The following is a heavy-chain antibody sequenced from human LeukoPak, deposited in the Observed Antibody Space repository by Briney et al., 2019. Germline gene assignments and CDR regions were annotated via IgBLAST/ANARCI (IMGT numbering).Heavy chain of an antibody. V-gene: IGHV4-59*01. D-gene: IGHD2/OR15-2a*01. CDR1: GGSISSYY. CDR2: IYYSGST. Sequence: SETLSLTCTVSGGSISSYYWSWIRQPPGKGLEWIGYIYYSGSTNYNPSLKSRVTISVDTSKNQFSLKLSSVTAADTAVYYCARVYRTGFDYWGQGTLVTVSS. CDR3: ARVYRTGFDY. J-gene: IGHJ4*02.